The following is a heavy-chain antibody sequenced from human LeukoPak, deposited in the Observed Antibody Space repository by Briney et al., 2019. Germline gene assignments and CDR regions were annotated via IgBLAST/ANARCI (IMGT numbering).Heavy chain of an antibody. CDR1: GFTFSEYY. Sequence: GGSLRLSCAASGFTFSEYYMSWIRQAPGKGLEWVSYISSSSSYTKYADSVKGRFTISRDNAKNSLYLQMNSLRAEDTAVYYCARDISYRGGDYAPYYFDYWGQGTLVTVSS. CDR2: ISSSSSYT. D-gene: IGHD2-21*02. CDR3: ARDISYRGGDYAPYYFDY. V-gene: IGHV3-11*05. J-gene: IGHJ4*02.